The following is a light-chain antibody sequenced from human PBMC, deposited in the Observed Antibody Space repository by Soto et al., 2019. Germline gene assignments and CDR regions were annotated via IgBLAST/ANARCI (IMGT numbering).Light chain of an antibody. CDR3: QQYNSYWT. J-gene: IGKJ1*01. Sequence: ETQRCHSPPTLSPSVEDRVTITCAARQRISSWLAWYQQKPGKAPKLLIYKASTLESGVPSRFSGSGSGTEFTLTISSLQSDDSATYYCQQYNSYWTFGQGTKVDI. V-gene: IGKV1-5*03. CDR2: KAS. CDR1: QRISSW.